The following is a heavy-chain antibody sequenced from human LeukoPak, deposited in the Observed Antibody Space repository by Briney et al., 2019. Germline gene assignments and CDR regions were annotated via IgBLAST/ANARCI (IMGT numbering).Heavy chain of an antibody. CDR3: AKAQGDYYYDSSGYYDWFDP. D-gene: IGHD3-22*01. Sequence: GGSLRLSCTASGFTFSSCGMHWVRQAPGKGLEWVAVISYDGSNKYYADSVKGRFTISRDNSKNTLYLQMNRLRAEDTAVYYCAKAQGDYYYDSSGYYDWFDPWGQGTLVTVSS. J-gene: IGHJ5*02. V-gene: IGHV3-30*18. CDR2: ISYDGSNK. CDR1: GFTFSSCG.